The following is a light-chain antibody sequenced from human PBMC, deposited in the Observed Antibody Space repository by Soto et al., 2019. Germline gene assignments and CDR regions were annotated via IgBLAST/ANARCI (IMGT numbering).Light chain of an antibody. CDR3: QQYGSSSWT. V-gene: IGKV3-20*01. CDR2: GAS. Sequence: VLTQSPATLSLSPGERATLSCRASQSIHTSLAWYQQKSGKPPRLVIYGASSRATGIPDRLSGSGYGTELTITISRMQTEDFEVYYCQQYGSSSWTFGQGTKVDIK. J-gene: IGKJ1*01. CDR1: QSIHTS.